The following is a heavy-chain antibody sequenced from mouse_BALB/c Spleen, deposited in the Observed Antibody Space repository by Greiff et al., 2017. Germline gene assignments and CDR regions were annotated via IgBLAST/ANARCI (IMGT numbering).Heavy chain of an antibody. CDR2: INPNNGGT. J-gene: IGHJ3*01. CDR3: ARGSTNWSAWFAY. D-gene: IGHD4-1*01. Sequence: VQLQQSGPELVKPGASVKIPCKASGYTFTDYNMDWVKQSHGKSLEWIGDINPNNGGTIYNQKFKGKATLTVDKSSSTAYMELRSLTSEDTAVYYCARGSTNWSAWFAYWGQGTLVTVSA. V-gene: IGHV1-18*01. CDR1: GYTFTDYN.